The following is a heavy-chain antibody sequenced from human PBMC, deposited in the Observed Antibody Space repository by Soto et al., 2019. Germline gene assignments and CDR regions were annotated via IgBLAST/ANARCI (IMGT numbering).Heavy chain of an antibody. D-gene: IGHD1-26*01. Sequence: PGGSLRLSCAASGFTFSSYAMSWVRQAPGKGLEWVSAISGSGGSTYYADSVKGRFTISRDNSKNTLYLQMMSLRAEDTAVYYCAKDLYVQPPSGWFDPWGQGTVVTVSS. CDR3: AKDLYVQPPSGWFDP. CDR2: ISGSGGST. V-gene: IGHV3-23*01. CDR1: GFTFSSYA. J-gene: IGHJ5*02.